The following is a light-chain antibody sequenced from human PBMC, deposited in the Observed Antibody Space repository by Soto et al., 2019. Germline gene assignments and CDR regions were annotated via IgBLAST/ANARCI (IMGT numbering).Light chain of an antibody. CDR3: QQTYTIPFA. J-gene: IGKJ2*01. Sequence: DMQMTQSPSSLSASVGDRVTITCRPSQTIDNYLNWYQHKPGKAPKLLIYGASTLQSGVSSRFTGSASGTDFTLTIDNLQAEDFATYYCQQTYTIPFAIGQGTKLEI. CDR2: GAS. CDR1: QTIDNY. V-gene: IGKV1-39*01.